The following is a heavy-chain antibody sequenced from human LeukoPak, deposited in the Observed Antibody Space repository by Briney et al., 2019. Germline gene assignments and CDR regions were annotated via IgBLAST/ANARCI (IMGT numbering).Heavy chain of an antibody. D-gene: IGHD2-15*01. CDR1: GGTFRSYA. CDR3: ARDCSGDGCPFDF. V-gene: IGHV1-69*01. J-gene: IGHJ4*02. Sequence: VTVSCTASGGTFRSYAINWVRQAPGEGLEWMGRIIPIFRTANYAQKFQGRFTITADESTSTAYMELSSLRPEYTAVYYCARDCSGDGCPFDFWGQGTLVTVSS. CDR2: IIPIFRTA.